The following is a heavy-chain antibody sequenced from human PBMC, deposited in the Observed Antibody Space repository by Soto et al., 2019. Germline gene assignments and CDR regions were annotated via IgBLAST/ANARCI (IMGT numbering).Heavy chain of an antibody. D-gene: IGHD3-16*01. CDR3: AREGGESSDGLYYFDS. V-gene: IGHV4-59*02. CDR1: GFIVSSNY. J-gene: IGHJ4*02. CDR2: IYYSGNT. Sequence: GSLRLSCVASGFIVSSNYMSWIRQPPGEGLEWIGHIYYSGNTDYNPSLKSRLAISIDTSKNQFSLKLSSVTAADTAVYFCAREGGESSDGLYYFDSWGQGSLVTVSS.